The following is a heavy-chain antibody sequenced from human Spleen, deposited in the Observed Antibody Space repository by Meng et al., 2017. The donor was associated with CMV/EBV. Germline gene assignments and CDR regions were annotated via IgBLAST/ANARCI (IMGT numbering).Heavy chain of an antibody. J-gene: IGHJ4*02. CDR2: ISYDGSNK. CDR3: ARGYFDY. Sequence: VQLVECGGGVVQPGRSLRLSCAASGFTFSSYAMHWVRQAPGKGLEWVAVISYDGSNKYYADSVKGRFTISRDNSKNTLYLQMNSLRAEDTAVYYCARGYFDYWGQGTLVTVSS. CDR1: GFTFSSYA. V-gene: IGHV3-30-3*01.